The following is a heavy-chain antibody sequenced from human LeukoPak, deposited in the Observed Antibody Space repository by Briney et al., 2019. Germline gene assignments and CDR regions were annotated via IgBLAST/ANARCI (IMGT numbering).Heavy chain of an antibody. CDR3: AKDNKARIPAGGNFDY. D-gene: IGHD6-13*01. CDR1: SFTFSSFA. Sequence: PGGSLRLSCAASSFTFSSFAMSWVREAPGKGLEWVSGISGSGSSTYYADSVKGRFTISRDNSKNTLYLQMSSLRAEDTAVYYCAKDNKARIPAGGNFDYWGQGTLVTVSS. V-gene: IGHV3-23*01. CDR2: ISGSGSST. J-gene: IGHJ4*02.